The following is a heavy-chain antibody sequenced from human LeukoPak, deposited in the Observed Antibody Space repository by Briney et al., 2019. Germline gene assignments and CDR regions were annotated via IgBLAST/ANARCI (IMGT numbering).Heavy chain of an antibody. CDR3: ARVVYTYGYALDY. V-gene: IGHV1-18*01. CDR1: GYTFTRYG. D-gene: IGHD5-18*01. CDR2: LSAYNSNA. J-gene: IGHJ4*02. Sequence: ASVKVPCKASGYTFTRYGISWVRQAPGQGLEWMGWLSAYNSNANNAQNLQGRVTMTTDTSTSTAYMELRSLRSDDTAVYYCARVVYTYGYALDYWGQGTLVTVSS.